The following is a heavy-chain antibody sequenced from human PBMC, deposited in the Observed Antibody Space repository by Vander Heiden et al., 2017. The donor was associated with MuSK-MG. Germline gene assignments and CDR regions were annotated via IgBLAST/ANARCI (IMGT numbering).Heavy chain of an antibody. CDR1: GFTVSGNY. CDR2: IYSGGST. CDR3: AGDYYDSSGYYYGY. J-gene: IGHJ4*02. Sequence: EMQLVQSGGGLVQPGGSLRLSWAASGFTVSGNYMSWVRQAPGKGLEWVSVIYSGGSTYNADSVKGRFTISRDNSKNTLYLQMNSLRAEDTAVYYCAGDYYDSSGYYYGYWGQGTLVTVSS. V-gene: IGHV3-66*02. D-gene: IGHD3-22*01.